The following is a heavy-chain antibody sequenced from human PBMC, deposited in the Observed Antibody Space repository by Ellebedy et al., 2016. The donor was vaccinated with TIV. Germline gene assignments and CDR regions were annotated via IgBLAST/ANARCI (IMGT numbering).Heavy chain of an antibody. CDR2: FIPIFHTS. CDR3: ARDVEGGIVPTGQPEDF. V-gene: IGHV1-69*13. Sequence: SVKVSXKASGGTFNNYAISWVRQAPGQGLEWMGGFIPIFHTSTYAQKFQGRLTLTGDESTGTAYMELSSLRSNDTAIYYCARDVEGGIVPTGQPEDFWGQGTLVTVSS. J-gene: IGHJ4*02. D-gene: IGHD1-1*01. CDR1: GGTFNNYA.